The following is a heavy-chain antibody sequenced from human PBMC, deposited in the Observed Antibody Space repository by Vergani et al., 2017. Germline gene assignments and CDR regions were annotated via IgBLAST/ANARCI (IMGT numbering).Heavy chain of an antibody. D-gene: IGHD1-26*01. CDR2: ISSSSSYI. J-gene: IGHJ4*02. V-gene: IGHV3-21*01. CDR3: ARSAELHGFDY. CDR1: GFTFSSYS. Sequence: EVQLVESGGGLVKPGGSLRLSCAASGFTFSSYSMHWVRQAPGKGLEWVSSISSSSSYIYYADSVKGRFTISRDNAKNSLYLQMNSLSAEDTAVYYCARSAELHGFDYWGQGTLVTVSS.